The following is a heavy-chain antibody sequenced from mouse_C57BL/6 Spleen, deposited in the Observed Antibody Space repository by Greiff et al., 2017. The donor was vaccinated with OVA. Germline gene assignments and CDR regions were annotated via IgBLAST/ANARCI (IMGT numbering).Heavy chain of an antibody. CDR1: GYTFTEYT. J-gene: IGHJ2*01. Sequence: VQLQQSGAELVKPGASVKLSCKASGYTFTEYTIHWVKQRSGQGLEWIGWFYPGSGSIKYNENFKDKATLTADKSSSTVYMEISRLTSEDSAVYVCARHEEGLYYFDDWGQGTTLTVSS. CDR3: ARHEEGLYYFDD. CDR2: FYPGSGSI. V-gene: IGHV1-62-2*01.